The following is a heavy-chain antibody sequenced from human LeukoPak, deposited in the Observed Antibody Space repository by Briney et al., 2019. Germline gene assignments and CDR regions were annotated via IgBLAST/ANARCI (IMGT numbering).Heavy chain of an antibody. V-gene: IGHV3-21*01. Sequence: PGGSLRLSCATSGFTFITYSMDWVRQAPGKGLEWVSSISSSGTYKYYADSVKGRFTIPRDNAKNSLYLQMNSLRAEDTAVYYCARTLGAARGLDAFDIWGQGTMVTVSS. CDR3: ARTLGAARGLDAFDI. CDR2: ISSSGTYK. CDR1: GFTFITYS. J-gene: IGHJ3*02. D-gene: IGHD3-10*01.